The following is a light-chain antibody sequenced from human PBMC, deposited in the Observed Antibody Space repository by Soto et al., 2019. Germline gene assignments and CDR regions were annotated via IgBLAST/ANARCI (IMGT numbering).Light chain of an antibody. V-gene: IGLV2-14*01. J-gene: IGLJ1*01. CDR2: EVF. CDR3: SSYTTANTYV. CDR1: NSDVGGYRY. Sequence: QSALTQPASVSGSPGQSITISCTGSNSDVGGYRYVSWYQQHPAKAPQLMIYEVFNRPSGVSHRFSGSKSGNTASLTISGLQAEDEADYCCSSYTTANTYVFGTGTKVTVL.